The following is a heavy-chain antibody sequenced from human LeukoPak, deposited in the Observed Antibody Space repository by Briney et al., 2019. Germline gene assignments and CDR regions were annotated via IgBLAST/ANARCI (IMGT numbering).Heavy chain of an antibody. CDR2: ISSSSSYI. J-gene: IGHJ4*02. V-gene: IGHV3-21*01. CDR3: AREREPYGYIDY. Sequence: KPGGSLRLSCAASGFTFSSYSMNWVRQAPGKGLEWVSSISSSSSYIYYADSAKGRFTISRDNAKNSLYLQMDSLRAEDTAVYYCAREREPYGYIDYWGQGTLVTVSS. D-gene: IGHD6-13*01. CDR1: GFTFSSYS.